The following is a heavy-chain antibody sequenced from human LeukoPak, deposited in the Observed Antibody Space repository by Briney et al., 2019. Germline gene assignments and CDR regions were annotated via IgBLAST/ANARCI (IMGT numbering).Heavy chain of an antibody. V-gene: IGHV3-23*01. Sequence: GGSLRLSCAASGFTFSSYGMSWVRQAPGKGLEWVSAISGSGGSTYYADSVKGRFTISRDNSENTLYLQMNSLRAEDAAVYYCAKAGYYGSGSSYYFDYWGQGTLVTVSS. D-gene: IGHD3-10*01. J-gene: IGHJ4*02. CDR1: GFTFSSYG. CDR2: ISGSGGST. CDR3: AKAGYYGSGSSYYFDY.